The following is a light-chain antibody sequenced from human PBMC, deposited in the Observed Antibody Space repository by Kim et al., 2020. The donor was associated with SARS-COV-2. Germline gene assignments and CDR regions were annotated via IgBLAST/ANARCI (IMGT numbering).Light chain of an antibody. CDR1: QGVSSN. J-gene: IGKJ2*01. Sequence: SVSPGARATLSCRASQGVSSNLAWYQQRLGQAPRLLIYGASTGATGIPARFSGSGSGTEFTLTISRLQCEDFAVYYCQQYKTWPYTFGQGTKLEI. V-gene: IGKV3-15*01. CDR2: GAS. CDR3: QQYKTWPYT.